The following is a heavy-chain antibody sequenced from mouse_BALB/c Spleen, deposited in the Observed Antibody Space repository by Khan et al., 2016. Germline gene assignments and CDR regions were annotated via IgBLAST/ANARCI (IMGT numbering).Heavy chain of an antibody. CDR1: GFTFTAYY. CDR2: IRNKANGYTT. J-gene: IGHJ2*01. V-gene: IGHV7-3*02. D-gene: IGHD2-3*01. Sequence: EVELVESGGGLVQPGGSLSLPCATSGFTFTAYYMSWVRQSPGKALEWLGFIRNKANGYTTEYIASVKGRFPISRDNSQSILYLQMITLRAEDSGTYYCARDSDGYDYCGRGTTLTVSS. CDR3: ARDSDGYDY.